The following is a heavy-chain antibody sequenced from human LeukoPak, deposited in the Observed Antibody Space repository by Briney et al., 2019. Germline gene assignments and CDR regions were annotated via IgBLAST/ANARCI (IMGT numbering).Heavy chain of an antibody. J-gene: IGHJ3*02. CDR2: TYSGGST. D-gene: IGHD6-13*01. Sequence: GGSLRLSCAAPGFIVSNHYMSWVRQAPGKGLEWVSITYSGGSTWYADSMEGRFTVSRDNSKNTLYLQMKSLRTEDTAVYYCTRGSSWPMFDIWGQGTMVTVSS. CDR3: TRGSSWPMFDI. CDR1: GFIVSNHY. V-gene: IGHV3-66*02.